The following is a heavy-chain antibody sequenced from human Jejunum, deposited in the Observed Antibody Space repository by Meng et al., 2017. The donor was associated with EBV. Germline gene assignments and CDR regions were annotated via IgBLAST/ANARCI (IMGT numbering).Heavy chain of an antibody. D-gene: IGHD3-22*01. CDR3: TRSTLTGYYDRWFDP. V-gene: IGHV1-2*06. CDR1: GDPCTEYA. Sequence: ELVHTGAGGKKTGAHMEIPCTDSGDPCTEYALRWVLRVPGHGLQVIGRNDCNSDFTSYSRKFQGRVTLTRDTTTNTANMELGGMESDDTAVYYCTRSTLTGYYDRWFDPWGQGTLVTVSS. J-gene: IGHJ5*02. CDR2: NDCNSDFT.